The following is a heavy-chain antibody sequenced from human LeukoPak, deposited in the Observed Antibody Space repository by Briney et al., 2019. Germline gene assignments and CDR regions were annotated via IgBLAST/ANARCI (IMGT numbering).Heavy chain of an antibody. CDR1: GGTFSSYA. Sequence: ASVKVSCKASGGTFSSYAISWVRQAPGQGLEWMGWISAYNGNTNYAQKLQGRVTMTTDTSTSTAYMELRSLRSDDTAVYYCARAPPSYYGSGSYEAISPNDYWGQGTLVTVSS. V-gene: IGHV1-18*01. CDR2: ISAYNGNT. D-gene: IGHD3-10*01. J-gene: IGHJ4*02. CDR3: ARAPPSYYGSGSYEAISPNDY.